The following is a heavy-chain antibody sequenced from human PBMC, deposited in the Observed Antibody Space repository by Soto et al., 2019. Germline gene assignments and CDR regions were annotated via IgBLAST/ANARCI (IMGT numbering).Heavy chain of an antibody. CDR1: GFTFSSSA. CDR3: VKDRPETYHVGYYFDY. V-gene: IGHV3-64D*06. CDR2: ISSNGGST. J-gene: IGHJ4*02. D-gene: IGHD1-26*01. Sequence: GGSLRLSCSASGFTFSSSAMHWVRQAPGKGLEYVSAISSNGGSTYYADSVKGRFTISRDNSKNTLYLQMSSLRAEDTAVYYCVKDRPETYHVGYYFDYWGQGTLVTVSS.